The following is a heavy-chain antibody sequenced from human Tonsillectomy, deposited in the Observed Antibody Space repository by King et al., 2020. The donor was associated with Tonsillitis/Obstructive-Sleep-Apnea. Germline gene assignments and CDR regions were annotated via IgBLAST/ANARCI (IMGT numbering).Heavy chain of an antibody. CDR3: ARSRQDYYYYMDV. V-gene: IGHV5-10-1*01. J-gene: IGHJ6*03. CDR1: GYSFTSYW. CDR2: MEPSDSDT. Sequence: QLVQSGAEVKKPGESLRISCKGSGYSFTSYWISWVRQMPGKGLEWMGRMEPSDSDTTSSPSFQGHVTISADKSISTAYLQWRSLKASDTAMYYCARSRQDYYYYMDVWGKGTTVTVSS. D-gene: IGHD2-2*01.